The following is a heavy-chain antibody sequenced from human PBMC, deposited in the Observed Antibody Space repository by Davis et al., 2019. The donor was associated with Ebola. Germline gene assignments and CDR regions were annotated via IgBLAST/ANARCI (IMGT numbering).Heavy chain of an antibody. D-gene: IGHD2-8*02. CDR3: ARGMWATGANPFDS. CDR1: GYTTTELS. CDR2: FDPENGET. J-gene: IGHJ4*02. Sequence: ASVQVSCKVSGYTTTELSMHWVRQAPGEGLEWMGGFDPENGETLYAQKFQGRFIMTDDTSTDTTYMELSSLRSEDAAVYYCARGMWATGANPFDSWAQGTLVTVSS. V-gene: IGHV1-24*01.